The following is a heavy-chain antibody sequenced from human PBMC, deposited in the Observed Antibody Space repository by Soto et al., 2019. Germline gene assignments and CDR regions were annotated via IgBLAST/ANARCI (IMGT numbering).Heavy chain of an antibody. CDR1: GFTFSSYG. J-gene: IGHJ4*02. V-gene: IGHV3-23*01. Sequence: GGSLRLSCAASGFTFSSYGMSWVRQAPGKGLEWVSSISGSGGSTYYADSVKGRFTISRDNSKNTLYLQMNSLRAEDTAVYYCAKASAPGGTYFPLWFWGQGTLLTVSS. CDR2: ISGSGGST. D-gene: IGHD1-26*01. CDR3: AKASAPGGTYFPLWF.